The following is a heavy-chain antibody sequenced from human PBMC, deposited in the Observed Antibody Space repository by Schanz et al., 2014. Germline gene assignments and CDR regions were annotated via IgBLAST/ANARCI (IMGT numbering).Heavy chain of an antibody. CDR2: LSGSGGST. J-gene: IGHJ4*02. V-gene: IGHV3-23*04. D-gene: IGHD3-10*01. CDR3: ARVPYGSGSYWDY. Sequence: EVQLVESGGGLVQPGGSLRLSCAASGFTFSSYAMSWVRQAPGKGPEWVSALSGSGGSTYYADSVKGRFTISRDNSKNTLYLQMNSLRAGDTAVYYCARVPYGSGSYWDYWGQGTLVTVSS. CDR1: GFTFSSYA.